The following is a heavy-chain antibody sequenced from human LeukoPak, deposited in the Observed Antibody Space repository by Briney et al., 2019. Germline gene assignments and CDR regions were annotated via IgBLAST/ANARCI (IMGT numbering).Heavy chain of an antibody. CDR3: AKDREGLSSGYDLEYFDY. V-gene: IGHV3-64*04. CDR2: ISSNGGST. J-gene: IGHJ4*02. D-gene: IGHD5-12*01. CDR1: GFTFSYYA. Sequence: PGGSLRLSCSASGFTFSYYAMHWVRQAAGKGLEFVSGISSNGGSTYYADSVKGRFTISRDNSKNTLFLQMNSLRAEDTAVYYCAKDREGLSSGYDLEYFDYWGQGTLVTVSS.